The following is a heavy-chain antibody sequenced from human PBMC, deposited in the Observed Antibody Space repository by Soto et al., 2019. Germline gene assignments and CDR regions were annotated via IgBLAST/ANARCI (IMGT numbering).Heavy chain of an antibody. Sequence: GGSLRLSCAASGFTFSSYAMSWVRQAPGKGLEWVSAISGSGGSTYYADSVKGRFTISRDKSKNTLYLQMNSLRAEDTVVYYCAKARSSSWPYDAFDIWGQGTMVTVSS. V-gene: IGHV3-23*01. CDR2: ISGSGGST. CDR1: GFTFSSYA. D-gene: IGHD6-13*01. J-gene: IGHJ3*02. CDR3: AKARSSSWPYDAFDI.